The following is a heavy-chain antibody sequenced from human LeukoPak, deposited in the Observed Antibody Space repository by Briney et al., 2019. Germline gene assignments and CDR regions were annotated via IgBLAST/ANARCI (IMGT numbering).Heavy chain of an antibody. CDR1: GGSISNRNW. CDR3: ARWRRYCSSTSCHTNWFDP. CDR2: IYHSGSN. J-gene: IGHJ5*02. Sequence: PSGTLSLTCAVSGGSISNRNWWKWVPQPPRKGLEWSGEIYHSGSNNFNPSLKSRVTISVDKSKNQFSLKLSSVTAADTAVYYCARWRRYCSSTSCHTNWFDPWGQGTLVTVSS. D-gene: IGHD2-2*01. V-gene: IGHV4-4*02.